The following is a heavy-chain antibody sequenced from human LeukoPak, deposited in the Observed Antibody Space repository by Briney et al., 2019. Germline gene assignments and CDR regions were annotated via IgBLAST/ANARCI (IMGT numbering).Heavy chain of an antibody. CDR1: GYTFTGYY. V-gene: IGHV1-2*02. J-gene: IGHJ5*02. CDR3: ARGAHSSSWYGWATILRTNWFDP. D-gene: IGHD6-13*01. Sequence: GASVKVSCKASGYTFTGYYMHWVRQAPGQGLEWMGWINPNSGGTNYAQKFQGRVTMARDTSISTAYMELSRLRSDDTAVYYCARGAHSSSWYGWATILRTNWFDPWGQGTLVTVSS. CDR2: INPNSGGT.